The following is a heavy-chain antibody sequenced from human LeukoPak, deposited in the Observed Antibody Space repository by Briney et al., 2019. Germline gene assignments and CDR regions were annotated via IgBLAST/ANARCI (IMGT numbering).Heavy chain of an antibody. J-gene: IGHJ4*02. CDR1: GGSFSGYY. V-gene: IGHV4-34*01. Sequence: PSETLSLTCAVYGGSFSGYYWSWIRQPPGKGLEWIGEINHSGSTNYNPSLKSRVTISVDTSKNQFSLKLSSVTAADTAVYYCARAPGGSYYDSSGIRIDYWGQGTLVTVSS. D-gene: IGHD3-22*01. CDR3: ARAPGGSYYDSSGIRIDY. CDR2: INHSGST.